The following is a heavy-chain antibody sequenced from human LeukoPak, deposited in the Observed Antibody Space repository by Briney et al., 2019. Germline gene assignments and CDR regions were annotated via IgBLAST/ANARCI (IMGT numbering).Heavy chain of an antibody. CDR2: ISSSSSTI. CDR3: ARDRGYDILTGTLDY. J-gene: IGHJ4*02. CDR1: GFTFSSYS. Sequence: PGGSLRLSCAASGFTFSSYSMNWVRQAPGKGLEWVSYISSSSSTIYYADSVKGRFTISRDNAKNSLYQQMNSLRDEDTAVYYCARDRGYDILTGTLDYWGQGTLVTVSS. V-gene: IGHV3-48*02. D-gene: IGHD3-9*01.